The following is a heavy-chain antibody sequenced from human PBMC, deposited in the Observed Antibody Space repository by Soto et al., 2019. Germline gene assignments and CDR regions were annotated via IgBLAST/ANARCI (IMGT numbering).Heavy chain of an antibody. CDR2: IYYSGST. CDR3: ARVPLEYCSGGSCYGDYYYYYYMDV. D-gene: IGHD2-15*01. J-gene: IGHJ6*03. CDR1: GGSISSYY. V-gene: IGHV4-59*01. Sequence: QVQLQESGPGLVKPSETLSLTCTVSGGSISSYYWSWIRQPPGKGLEWIGYIYYSGSTNYNPSLKSRVTISVDTSKNQFSLKLSSVTAADTAVYYCARVPLEYCSGGSCYGDYYYYYYMDVWGKGTTVTVSS.